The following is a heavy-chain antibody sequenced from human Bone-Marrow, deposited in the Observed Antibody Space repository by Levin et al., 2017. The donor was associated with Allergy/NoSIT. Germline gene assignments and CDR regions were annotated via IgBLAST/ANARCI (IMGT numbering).Heavy chain of an antibody. J-gene: IGHJ6*02. D-gene: IGHD3-3*01. CDR2: IGTAGDT. CDR1: GFTFSSYD. CDR3: ARAVPAVFGVVIKPPYYYYGMDV. Sequence: PGGSLRLSCAASGFTFSSYDMHWVRQATGKGLEWVSAIGTAGDTYYPGSVKGRFTISRENAKNSLYLQMNSLRAGDTAVYYCARAVPAVFGVVIKPPYYYYGMDVWGQGTTVTVSS. V-gene: IGHV3-13*01.